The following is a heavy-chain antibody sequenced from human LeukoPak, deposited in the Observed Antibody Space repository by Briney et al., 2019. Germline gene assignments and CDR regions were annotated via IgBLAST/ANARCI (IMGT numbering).Heavy chain of an antibody. D-gene: IGHD3-22*01. CDR2: IYSSGHT. V-gene: IGHV3-53*01. CDR3: VRDRRHDDSTGYYYVGFDS. Sequence: GGSLRLSCAASGFTVSANYMNRVRQAPGKGLEWVSVIYSSGHTYYADSVKGRFTISRDNSKNTLYLQMNSLRADDTAAYYCVRDRRHDDSTGYYYVGFDSWGQGTLVTVSS. CDR1: GFTVSANY. J-gene: IGHJ4*02.